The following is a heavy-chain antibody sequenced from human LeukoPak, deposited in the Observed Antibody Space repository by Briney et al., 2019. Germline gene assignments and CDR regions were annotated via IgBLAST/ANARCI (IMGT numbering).Heavy chain of an antibody. J-gene: IGHJ4*02. CDR2: ISSSSSYI. CDR1: GFTFSSYA. Sequence: GGSLRLSCAASGFTFSSYAMSWVRQAPGKGLEWVSCISSSSSYIYYADSVKGRFTTSRDNAKNSLYLQMNSLRAEDTAVYYCARDLRSSGYYAFDYWGQGTLVTVSS. CDR3: ARDLRSSGYYAFDY. D-gene: IGHD3-22*01. V-gene: IGHV3-21*01.